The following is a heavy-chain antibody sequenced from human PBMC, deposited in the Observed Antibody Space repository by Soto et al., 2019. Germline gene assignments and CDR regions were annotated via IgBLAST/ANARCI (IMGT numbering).Heavy chain of an antibody. J-gene: IGHJ6*02. CDR1: GFTFSNAW. V-gene: IGHV3-15*01. D-gene: IGHD5-18*01. CDR2: IKSKTDGGTT. CDR3: TTDQDTAMVPYYYYGMDV. Sequence: LSCAASGFTFSNAWMSWVRQAPGKGLEWVGRIKSKTDGGTTDYAAPVKGRFTISRDDSKNTLYLQMNSLKTEDTAVYYCTTDQDTAMVPYYYYGMDVWGQGTTVTVSS.